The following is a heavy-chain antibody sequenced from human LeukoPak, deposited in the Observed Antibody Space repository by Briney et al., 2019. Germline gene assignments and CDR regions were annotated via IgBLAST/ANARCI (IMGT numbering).Heavy chain of an antibody. CDR3: AIKRGPDSSRGFY. CDR2: INPSGGST. Sequence: ASVKVSCKASGYTSTSYYMHWVRHAPVQGLEWMGIINPSGGSTSYAQKFQGRVTMTRDTSTSTVYMELSSLRSEDTAVYYCAIKRGPDSSRGFYWGQGTLVTVSS. J-gene: IGHJ4*02. CDR1: GYTSTSYY. D-gene: IGHD6-6*01. V-gene: IGHV1-46*01.